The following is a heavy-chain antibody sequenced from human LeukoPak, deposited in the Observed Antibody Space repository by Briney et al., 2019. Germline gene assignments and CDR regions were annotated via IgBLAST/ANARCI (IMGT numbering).Heavy chain of an antibody. CDR2: IYSGGLT. J-gene: IGHJ4*02. D-gene: IGHD2-15*01. V-gene: IGHV3-53*01. Sequence: GGSLRLSCAASGFTVSSNYMSWVRQAPGKGLEWVSLIYSGGLTYYADSVRGRFTISRDNSKNTVFLQMNSLRAEDTAVYYCVRGFCSGGSCYGFGSWGQGTLVTVSS. CDR1: GFTVSSNY. CDR3: VRGFCSGGSCYGFGS.